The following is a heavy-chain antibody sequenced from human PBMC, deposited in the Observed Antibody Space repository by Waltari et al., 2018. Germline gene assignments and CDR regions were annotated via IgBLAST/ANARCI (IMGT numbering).Heavy chain of an antibody. Sequence: DVQLVASGGGPVKPGASLRLSCVASGFTFSRYSMHWVRQAPGKGLGWVSSISSGSTYIYYADAVKGRFTISRDDAKNSLFLQMNSLRDEDTAVYYCGRDWSGWDTWGQGTLVTVSS. D-gene: IGHD3-3*01. CDR1: GFTFSRYS. CDR3: GRDWSGWDT. CDR2: ISSGSTYI. V-gene: IGHV3-21*01. J-gene: IGHJ5*02.